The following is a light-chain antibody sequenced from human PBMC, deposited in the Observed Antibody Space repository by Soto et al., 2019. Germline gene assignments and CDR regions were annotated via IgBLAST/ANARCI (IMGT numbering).Light chain of an antibody. CDR2: GAS. Sequence: EVVLTQSPATLSLSPGERATLSCRASENVRTFVDWYQQKPGQAPRLLMFGASNRATGIPARFSGSGSGTDFTHTISNLEPEDFAVYYCQQHSHWPPWTFGQGTKVDIK. CDR1: ENVRTF. V-gene: IGKV3-11*01. J-gene: IGKJ1*01. CDR3: QQHSHWPPWT.